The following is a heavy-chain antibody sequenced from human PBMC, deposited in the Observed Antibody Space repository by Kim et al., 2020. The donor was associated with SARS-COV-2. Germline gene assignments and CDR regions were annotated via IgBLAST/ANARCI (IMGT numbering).Heavy chain of an antibody. J-gene: IGHJ5*02. V-gene: IGHV4-34*01. Sequence: RTNYNPSLKSRVTISVDTSKNPFSLKLSSVTAADTAVYYCARLRDWFDPWGQGTLVTVSS. D-gene: IGHD3-16*01. CDR3: ARLRDWFDP. CDR2: RT.